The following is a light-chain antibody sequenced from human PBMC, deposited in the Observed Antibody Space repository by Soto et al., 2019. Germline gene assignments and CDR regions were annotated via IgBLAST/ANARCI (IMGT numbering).Light chain of an antibody. CDR2: EVT. CDR1: SSDIGAYTY. Sequence: QSVLTQPASVSGSPGQSITISCTGASSDIGAYTYVSWYQHHPGKAPKLMIYEVTHRPSGVSNRFSGSKSGNTASLTISGLQAEDEADYYCSSYTSSSTVVFGGGTKVTVL. CDR3: SSYTSSSTVV. V-gene: IGLV2-14*01. J-gene: IGLJ3*02.